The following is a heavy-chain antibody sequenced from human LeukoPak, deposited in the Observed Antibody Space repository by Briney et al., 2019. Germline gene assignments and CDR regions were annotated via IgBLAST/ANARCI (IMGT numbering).Heavy chain of an antibody. V-gene: IGHV3-33*06. J-gene: IGHJ4*02. CDR1: GFTFSSYG. CDR2: IWYDGSNK. Sequence: GGSLRLSCAASGFTFSSYGMHWVRQAPGKGLEWVAVIWYDGSNKYYADSVKGRFTISRDNSKNTLYLQMNSLRAEDTAVYYCAKDLVVTNDRGWGQGTLVTVSS. CDR3: AKDLVVTNDRG. D-gene: IGHD4-23*01.